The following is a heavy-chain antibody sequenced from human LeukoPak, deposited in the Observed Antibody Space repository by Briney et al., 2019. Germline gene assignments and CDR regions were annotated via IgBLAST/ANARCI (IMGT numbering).Heavy chain of an antibody. V-gene: IGHV3-30-3*01. CDR3: ARERGGSGWYYFDY. D-gene: IGHD6-19*01. J-gene: IGHJ4*02. CDR1: GFTFSSYA. CDR2: ISYDGSNK. Sequence: GGSLRLSCAASGFTFSSYAMHWVRQAPGKGLEWVAVISYDGSNKYYADSVKGRFTISRDNSKNTLYLQMNSLRAEDTAVYYCARERGGSGWYYFDYWGQGTLVTVSS.